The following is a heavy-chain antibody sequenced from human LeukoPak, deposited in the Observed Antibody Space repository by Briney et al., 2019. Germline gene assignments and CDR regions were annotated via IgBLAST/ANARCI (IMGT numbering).Heavy chain of an antibody. CDR1: GGSFSGYY. Sequence: PSEALSLTCAVYGGSFSGYYWSWIRQPPGKGLEWIGEVNHSGSTNYNPSLKSRVTISVDTSKNQFSLKLSSVTAADTAVYYCARGRVLGYWGQGTLVTDSS. J-gene: IGHJ4*02. CDR3: ARGRVLGY. CDR2: VNHSGST. V-gene: IGHV4-34*01.